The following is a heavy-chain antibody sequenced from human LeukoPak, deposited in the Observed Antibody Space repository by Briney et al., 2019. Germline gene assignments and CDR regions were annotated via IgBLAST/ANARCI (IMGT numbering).Heavy chain of an antibody. CDR2: IIPIFGTA. CDR3: ARDKYYGSGSYSLSPHYYYYYMDV. CDR1: GYTFTSYY. Sequence: SVKVSCKASGYTFTSYYMHWVRQAPGQGLEWMGGIIPIFGTANYAQKFQGRVTITADESTSTAYMELSSLRSEDTAVYYCARDKYYGSGSYSLSPHYYYYYMDVWGKGTTVTISS. J-gene: IGHJ6*03. D-gene: IGHD3-10*01. V-gene: IGHV1-69*13.